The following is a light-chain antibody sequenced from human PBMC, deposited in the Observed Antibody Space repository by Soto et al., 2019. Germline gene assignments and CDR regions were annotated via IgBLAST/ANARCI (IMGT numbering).Light chain of an antibody. CDR3: SSYTCSSTPLV. V-gene: IGLV2-14*01. CDR2: DVT. Sequence: QSVLTQPASVSGSPGQSITISCTGTSSDVGGYNYVSWYQQHPGKAPKLMIYDVTNRPSGVSNRFSGSKSGNTASLTISGLEAEDEAESYCSSYTCSSTPLVFGGGTKVTVL. J-gene: IGLJ3*02. CDR1: SSDVGGYNY.